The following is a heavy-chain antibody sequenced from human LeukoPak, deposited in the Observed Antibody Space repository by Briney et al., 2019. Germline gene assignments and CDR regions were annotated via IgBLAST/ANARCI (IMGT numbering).Heavy chain of an antibody. V-gene: IGHV1-8*01. CDR2: MNPNSGNT. CDR3: ARPLAAAGTPSFDY. J-gene: IGHJ4*02. CDR1: GYIFTSYG. Sequence: ASVKVSCKASGYIFTSYGISWVRQAPGQGLEWMGWMNPNSGNTGYAQKFQGRVTMTRNTSISTAYMELSSLRSEDTAVYYCARPLAAAGTPSFDYWGQGTLVTVSS. D-gene: IGHD6-13*01.